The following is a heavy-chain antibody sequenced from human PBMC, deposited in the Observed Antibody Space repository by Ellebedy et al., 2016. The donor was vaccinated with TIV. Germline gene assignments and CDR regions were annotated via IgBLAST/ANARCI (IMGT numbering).Heavy chain of an antibody. CDR2: ISDSGST. Sequence: MPGGSLRLSCSVSGGSINSRGYSWDWIRQPPGKGLEWNGCISDSGSTYYNPSLKSRVSMSVETSRNQFSLKLRSVTAADTAVYYCATNIPVAARIEYWGQGTLVTVSS. CDR3: ATNIPVAARIEY. D-gene: IGHD6-19*01. J-gene: IGHJ4*02. V-gene: IGHV4-39*01. CDR1: GGSINSRGYS.